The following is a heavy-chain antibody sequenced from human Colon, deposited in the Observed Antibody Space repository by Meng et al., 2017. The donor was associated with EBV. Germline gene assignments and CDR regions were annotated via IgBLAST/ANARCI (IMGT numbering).Heavy chain of an antibody. CDR2: IDHRGNT. J-gene: IGHJ5*02. CDR1: GGSFRDYY. Sequence: QGRLQQWGAGLLKPSETLSRSCSVDGGSFRDYYWTWIRHPPGKGLEWIGEIDHRGNTKYNPSLKSRVTISLDTSKKQFSLKVSSVTAADSAVYYCARRGPSGNFSPWSQGALVTVSS. CDR3: ARRGPSGNFSP. V-gene: IGHV4-34*01. D-gene: IGHD3-10*01.